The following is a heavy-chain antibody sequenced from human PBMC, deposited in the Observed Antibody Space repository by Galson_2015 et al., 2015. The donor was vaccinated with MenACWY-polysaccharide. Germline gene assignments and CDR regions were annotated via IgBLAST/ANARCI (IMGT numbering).Heavy chain of an antibody. J-gene: IGHJ3*02. V-gene: IGHV3-33*01. CDR3: AREGSRIVFLAFDI. D-gene: IGHD2-2*01. CDR2: IQYDGSNK. Sequence: SLRLCCAASGPRFSNSGTHWVRQAPGKGLEWVAVIQYDGSNKVYADSVKGRFTISRDNSKNTVFLEMNTLGVEDTAVYYCAREGSRIVFLAFDIWGQGTMVTVSS. CDR1: GPRFSNSG.